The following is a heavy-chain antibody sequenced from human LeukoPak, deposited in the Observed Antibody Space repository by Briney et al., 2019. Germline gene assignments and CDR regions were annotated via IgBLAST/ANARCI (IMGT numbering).Heavy chain of an antibody. CDR2: VSGSGGST. D-gene: IGHD3-22*01. J-gene: IGHJ4*02. V-gene: IGHV3-23*01. CDR1: GFTFSSYA. Sequence: GGSLRLSCAASGFTFSSYAMNWVRQAPGKGLEWVSGVSGSGGSTYYVDSVKGRFTISRDNSKNTLYLQMNSLRAEDTAVYYCAKDGEYYDSGSHLDDWGQGTLVTVSS. CDR3: AKDGEYYDSGSHLDD.